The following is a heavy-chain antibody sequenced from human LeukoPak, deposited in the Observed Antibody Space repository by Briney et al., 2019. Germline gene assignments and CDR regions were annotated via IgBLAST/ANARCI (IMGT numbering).Heavy chain of an antibody. V-gene: IGHV1-46*01. CDR2: INPSGGST. Sequence: ASVKVSCKASGYTFTSYYMHWVRQAPGQGLEWMGIINPSGGSTSYAQKFQGRVTMTRDTSTSTVYMELSSPRSEDTAVYYCARDPFYYDSSGYSFDWGQGTLVTVSS. CDR3: ARDPFYYDSSGYSFD. D-gene: IGHD3-22*01. J-gene: IGHJ4*02. CDR1: GYTFTSYY.